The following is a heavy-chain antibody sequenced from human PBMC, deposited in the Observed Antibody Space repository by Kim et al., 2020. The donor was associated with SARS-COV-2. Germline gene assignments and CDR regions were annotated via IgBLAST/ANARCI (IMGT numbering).Heavy chain of an antibody. V-gene: IGHV4-31*03. CDR3: VRDEIAAAGEIYYYYGMDV. Sequence: SETLSLTCTVSGGSISSGGYYWSWIRQHPGKGLEWIGYIYYSGSTYYNPSLKSRVTISVDTSKNQFSLKLSSVTAADTAVYYCVRDEIAAAGEIYYYYGMDVWGQGTTVTVSS. D-gene: IGHD6-13*01. CDR1: GGSISSGGYY. J-gene: IGHJ6*02. CDR2: IYYSGST.